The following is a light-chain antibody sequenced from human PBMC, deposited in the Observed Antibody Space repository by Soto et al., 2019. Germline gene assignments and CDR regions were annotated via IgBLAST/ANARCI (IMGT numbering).Light chain of an antibody. CDR1: QSVTAGY. CDR3: QQYGSSLWT. J-gene: IGKJ1*01. V-gene: IGKV3-20*01. CDR2: GAS. Sequence: EIVLTQSPGTLSLSPGERATLSCRASQSVTAGYLAWYQQKPGQAPRLLIYGASNRATDIPERFSGRGSGTDFTLTISRLEPEDFAVYYCQQYGSSLWTFGQGTKVEIK.